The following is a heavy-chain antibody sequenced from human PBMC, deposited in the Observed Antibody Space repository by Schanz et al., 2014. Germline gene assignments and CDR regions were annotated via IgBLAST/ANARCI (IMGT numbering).Heavy chain of an antibody. J-gene: IGHJ4*01. CDR1: GDSISSAY. D-gene: IGHD5-18*01. CDR3: ARARGYNYGLFDD. CDR2: IHHIGST. V-gene: IGHV4-31*03. Sequence: QVQLQESGPGLVEPSQTLSLTCTVSGDSISSAYWSWIRQHPGKGLEWIGGIHHIGSTYHNPSLRSRLTMTLDTSRNNFSLRLTSVSAADAAVYYCARARGYNYGLFDDWGHGTLVTVSS.